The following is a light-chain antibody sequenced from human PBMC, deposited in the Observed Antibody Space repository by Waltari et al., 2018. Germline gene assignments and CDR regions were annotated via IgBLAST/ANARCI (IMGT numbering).Light chain of an antibody. CDR1: SANMGTKY. CDR2: MNN. Sequence: QSVLTQPPSASGTPGQRVTIPCSGSSANMGTKYVYLYQQFPRTAPKLLIYMNNQRPSGVPDRFSASKSGTSASLAISGLRSEDEADYYCAVWDDSLSGRVFGGGTKLTVL. V-gene: IGLV1-47*01. CDR3: AVWDDSLSGRV. J-gene: IGLJ3*02.